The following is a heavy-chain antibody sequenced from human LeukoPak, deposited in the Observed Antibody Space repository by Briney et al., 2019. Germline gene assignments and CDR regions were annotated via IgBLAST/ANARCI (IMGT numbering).Heavy chain of an antibody. CDR2: ISYDGSNK. V-gene: IGHV3-30*03. CDR1: GFTFSSYG. J-gene: IGHJ6*02. Sequence: GGSLRLSCAASGFTFSSYGMHWVRQAPGKGLEWVAVISYDGSNKYYADSVKGRFTISRDNSKNTLYLQMNSLRAEDTAVYYCARGGSGWYGLHYGMDVWGQGTTVTVSS. D-gene: IGHD6-19*01. CDR3: ARGGSGWYGLHYGMDV.